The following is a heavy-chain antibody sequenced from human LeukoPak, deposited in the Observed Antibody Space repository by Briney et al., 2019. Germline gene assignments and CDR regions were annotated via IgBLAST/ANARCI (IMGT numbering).Heavy chain of an antibody. J-gene: IGHJ4*02. CDR3: ARESDYDYVWGSSTS. D-gene: IGHD3-16*01. V-gene: IGHV1-8*03. CDR1: GYTFTSYD. Sequence: ASVKVSCKASGYTFTSYDINWVRQATGQGLEWMGWMNPNSGNTGYAQKFQGRVTITRNTSISTAYMELSSLRSEDTAVYYCARESDYDYVWGSSTSWGQGTLVTVSS. CDR2: MNPNSGNT.